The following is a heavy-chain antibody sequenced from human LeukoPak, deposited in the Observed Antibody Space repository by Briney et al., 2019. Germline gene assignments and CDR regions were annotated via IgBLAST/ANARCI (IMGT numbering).Heavy chain of an antibody. V-gene: IGHV4-59*12. CDR2: IYYSGST. Sequence: SETLSLTCTVSGGSITSYYWSWIRQPPGKGLEWIGYIYYSGSTNYNPSLKSRVTISVDTSKNQFSLKLSSVTAADTAVYYCARDLGIGATDTYHYMDVWGEGTTVTVSS. J-gene: IGHJ6*03. D-gene: IGHD3-3*01. CDR3: ARDLGIGATDTYHYMDV. CDR1: GGSITSYY.